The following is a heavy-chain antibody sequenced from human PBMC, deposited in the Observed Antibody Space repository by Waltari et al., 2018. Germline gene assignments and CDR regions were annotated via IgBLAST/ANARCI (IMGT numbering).Heavy chain of an antibody. V-gene: IGHV4-39*07. J-gene: IGHJ4*02. CDR2: IHYSGNT. CDR3: ARRVVTTGGVDY. Sequence: QLQLQESSPRLVRPSETLSLTCTVSGGSISSTTYYWAWIRQTPGKGLEWIGYIHYSGNTYYNPSLRSRVTISVDTSKNQFSLNLRSVTAADTAVYYCARRVVTTGGVDYWGQGTLVTVSS. D-gene: IGHD2-21*02. CDR1: GGSISSTTYY.